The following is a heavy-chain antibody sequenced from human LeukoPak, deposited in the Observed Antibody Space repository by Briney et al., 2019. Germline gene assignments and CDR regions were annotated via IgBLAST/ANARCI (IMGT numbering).Heavy chain of an antibody. V-gene: IGHV4-59*01. J-gene: IGHJ6*03. CDR2: IYYSGST. D-gene: IGHD3-10*01. CDR1: GGSISSYY. Sequence: SSETLSLTCTVSGGSISSYYWSWIRQPPGKGLEWIGYIYYSGSTNYNPSLKSRVTISVDTSKNQFSLKLSSVTAADTAVYYCARGVTAGSYYYYYYYYMDVWGKGTTVSISS. CDR3: ARGVTAGSYYYYYYYYMDV.